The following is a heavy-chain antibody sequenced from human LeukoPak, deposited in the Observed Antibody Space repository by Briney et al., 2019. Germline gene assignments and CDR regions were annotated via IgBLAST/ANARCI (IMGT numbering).Heavy chain of an antibody. J-gene: IGHJ4*02. CDR2: ISAYNGNT. CDR3: ARGSIRYCSGGSCYSEIDY. Sequence: GASVKVSCTASGYTFTSYGISWVRQAPGQGLEWMGWISAYNGNTNYAQKLQGRVTMTTDTSTITDYMQLKSLRSDDTAVYYCARGSIRYCSGGSCYSEIDYWGQGTLVTVSS. V-gene: IGHV1-18*01. D-gene: IGHD2-15*01. CDR1: GYTFTSYG.